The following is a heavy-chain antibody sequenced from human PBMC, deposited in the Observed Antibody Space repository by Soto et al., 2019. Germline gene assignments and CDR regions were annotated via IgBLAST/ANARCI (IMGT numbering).Heavy chain of an antibody. Sequence: PGGSLRLSCAASGFTFSSYAMHWVRQAPGKGLEWVAVISYDGSSKYYADSVKGRFTISRDNSKNTLYLQMNSLRAEDTAVYYCARGEENYYYYGMDVWGQGTTVTVSS. CDR1: GFTFSSYA. J-gene: IGHJ6*02. CDR2: ISYDGSSK. CDR3: ARGEENYYYYGMDV. V-gene: IGHV3-30-3*01.